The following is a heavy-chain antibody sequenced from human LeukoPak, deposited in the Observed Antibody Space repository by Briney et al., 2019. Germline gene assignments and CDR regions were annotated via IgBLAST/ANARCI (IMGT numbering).Heavy chain of an antibody. Sequence: GGSLRLSCAASGFTFSSYTMNWVRQAPGKGLEWVSYSSSSSSTIYYVDSVKGRFTVSRDNAKNSLYLQMNSLRAEDTAVYYCARVEASGYDYGAFDYWGQGTLVTVSS. CDR1: GFTFSSYT. D-gene: IGHD5-12*01. J-gene: IGHJ4*02. V-gene: IGHV3-48*01. CDR2: SSSSSSTI. CDR3: ARVEASGYDYGAFDY.